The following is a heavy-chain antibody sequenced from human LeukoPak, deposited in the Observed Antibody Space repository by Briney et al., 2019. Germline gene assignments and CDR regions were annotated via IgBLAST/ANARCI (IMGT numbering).Heavy chain of an antibody. CDR1: GYTFTSYG. CDR3: ARDPEYRIAVAGKRGRYFDY. D-gene: IGHD6-19*01. V-gene: IGHV1-18*01. J-gene: IGHJ4*02. Sequence: ASVKVSCKASGYTFTSYGISWVRQAPGQGLEWMGWISAYNGNTNYAQKLQGRVTTTTDTSTSTAYMELRSLRSDDTAVYYCARDPEYRIAVAGKRGRYFDYWGQGTLVTVSS. CDR2: ISAYNGNT.